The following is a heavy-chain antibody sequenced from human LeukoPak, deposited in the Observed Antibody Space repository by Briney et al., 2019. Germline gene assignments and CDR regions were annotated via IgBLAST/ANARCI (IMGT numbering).Heavy chain of an antibody. CDR1: GYTLTELS. Sequence: SVKVSCKVSGYTLTELSMHWVRQAPGQGLEWMGRIIPILGIANYAQKFQGRVTITADKSTSTAYMELSSLRSEDTAVYYCARDHCSGGSCPPSDWGQGTLVTVSS. CDR2: IIPILGIA. D-gene: IGHD2-15*01. V-gene: IGHV1-69*04. J-gene: IGHJ4*02. CDR3: ARDHCSGGSCPPSD.